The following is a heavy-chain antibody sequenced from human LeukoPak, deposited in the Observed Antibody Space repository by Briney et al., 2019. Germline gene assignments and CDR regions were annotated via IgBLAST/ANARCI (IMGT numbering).Heavy chain of an antibody. CDR2: INPSGGST. V-gene: IGHV1-46*01. Sequence: ASVKVSCKASGYTFTSYYMHWVRQAPGQGLEWMGIINPSGGSTSYAQKFQGRVTMTRDMSTSTVYMELGSLRSEDRAVYYCAREKYFRIGRFDRAYLDDWGQGTLVTVSS. D-gene: IGHD3-16*01. CDR3: AREKYFRIGRFDRAYLDD. J-gene: IGHJ4*02. CDR1: GYTFTSYY.